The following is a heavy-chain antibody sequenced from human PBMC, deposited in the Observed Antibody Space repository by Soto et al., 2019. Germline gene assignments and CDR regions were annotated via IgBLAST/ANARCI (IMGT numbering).Heavy chain of an antibody. J-gene: IGHJ6*02. CDR3: ASLIAAAGPPHSPRYYYGMDV. CDR2: FIPIFGTA. CDR1: GGTFSTYA. V-gene: IGHV1-69*12. D-gene: IGHD6-13*01. Sequence: QVQLVQSGAEVKKPGSSVKVSCKASGGTFSTYAISWVRQPPGQGLGGMGGFIPIFGTADYAQKFQGRVTITADESTSTAYMELSSLRSEDTAVYYCASLIAAAGPPHSPRYYYGMDVWGQGTTVTVSS.